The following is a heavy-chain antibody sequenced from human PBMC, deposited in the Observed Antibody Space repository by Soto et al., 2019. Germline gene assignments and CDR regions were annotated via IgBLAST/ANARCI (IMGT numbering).Heavy chain of an antibody. CDR2: IIPMYDSA. J-gene: IGHJ4*02. D-gene: IGHD1-26*01. Sequence: QVQLVQSGAELKKPGSSVNVSCAASGGTFKTYTINWVRQATGQGLGWIGQIIPMYDSANYAQRFQGRVTISADKSTNIAYMELSGLRSEDTALYYCATWRTYSGSYCFDYWGQGTLVSVSS. V-gene: IGHV1-69*06. CDR3: ATWRTYSGSYCFDY. CDR1: GGTFKTYT.